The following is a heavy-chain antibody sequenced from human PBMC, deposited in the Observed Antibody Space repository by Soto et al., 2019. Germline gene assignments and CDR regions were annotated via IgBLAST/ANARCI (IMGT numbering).Heavy chain of an antibody. D-gene: IGHD3-3*02. CDR2: ISVNNGHT. CDR1: GYNFLSYT. CDR3: VRDRWIVPGISPPWASYGLDV. J-gene: IGHJ6*02. V-gene: IGHV1-18*04. Sequence: QLVQSGPEARQKPGASVTVSCRASGYNFLSYTIAWVRQAPGGGFEYMGWISVNNGHTDYAQKFQGRVTMTTDTATTTAYMELGSLRSDDSAVYYCVRDRWIVPGISPPWASYGLDVWGQGTTVTVSS.